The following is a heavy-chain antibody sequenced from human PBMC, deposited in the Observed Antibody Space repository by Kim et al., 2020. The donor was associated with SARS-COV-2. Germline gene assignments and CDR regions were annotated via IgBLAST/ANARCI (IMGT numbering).Heavy chain of an antibody. D-gene: IGHD3-16*01. V-gene: IGHV3-48*02. CDR3: ARGGSTLYYYYYGMDV. CDR1: GFTFSSYS. CDR2: ISSSSSTI. J-gene: IGHJ6*02. Sequence: GGSLRLSCAASGFTFSSYSMNWVRQAPGKGLEWVSYISSSSSTIYYADSVKGRFTISRDNAKNSLYLQMNSLRDEDTAVYYCARGGSTLYYYYYGMDVWGQGTTVTVSS.